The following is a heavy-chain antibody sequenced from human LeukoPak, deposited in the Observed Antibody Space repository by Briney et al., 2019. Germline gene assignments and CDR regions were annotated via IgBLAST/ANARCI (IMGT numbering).Heavy chain of an antibody. CDR1: GGSISSGSYY. V-gene: IGHV4-61*02. CDR3: ASLPRGIAVAGTD. Sequence: SETLSLTCTVSGGSISSGSYYWSWIRQPAGKGLEWIGRIYTSGSTNYNPSLKSRVTISVDTSKNQFSLKLSSVTAADTAVYYCASLPRGIAVAGTDWGQGTLVTVSS. D-gene: IGHD6-19*01. J-gene: IGHJ4*02. CDR2: IYTSGST.